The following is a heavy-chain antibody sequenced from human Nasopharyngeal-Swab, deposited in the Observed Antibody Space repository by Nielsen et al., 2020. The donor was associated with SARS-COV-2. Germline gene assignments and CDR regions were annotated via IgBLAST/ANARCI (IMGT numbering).Heavy chain of an antibody. D-gene: IGHD1-26*01. V-gene: IGHV5-10-1*01. CDR1: WYSFTSYW. CDR2: IDPSDSYT. Sequence: ESLKISCKGSWYSFTSYWISWVRQMPGKGLEWMGRIDPSDSYTNYSPSFQGHVTISADKSISTAYLQWSSLKASDTAMYYCARLTVGATSGDAFDIWGQGTMVTVSS. CDR3: ARLTVGATSGDAFDI. J-gene: IGHJ3*02.